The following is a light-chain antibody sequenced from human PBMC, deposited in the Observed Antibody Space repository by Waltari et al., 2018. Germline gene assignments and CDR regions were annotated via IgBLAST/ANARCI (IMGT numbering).Light chain of an antibody. Sequence: QSALTQPASVSGAPGQSITISCTGTSRDVGGYNYVSWYQPHPGKAPKLMIYDVSKRPSGVSNRFSGSKSGNTASLPISGLQAEDEADYYCCSYAGSSTFVFGGGTKLTVL. CDR2: DVS. CDR3: CSYAGSSTFV. J-gene: IGLJ2*01. CDR1: SRDVGGYNY. V-gene: IGLV2-23*02.